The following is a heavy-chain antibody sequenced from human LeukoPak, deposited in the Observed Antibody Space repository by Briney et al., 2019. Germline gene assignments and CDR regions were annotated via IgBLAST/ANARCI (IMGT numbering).Heavy chain of an antibody. D-gene: IGHD3-22*01. CDR3: ASFPLRRNYYDSSGYHDY. CDR2: IYYSGST. CDR1: GGSISSGDYY. Sequence: SQTLSLTCTVSGGSISSGDYYWSWIRQPPGKGLEWIGYIYYSGSTNYNPSLKSRVTISVDTSKNQFSLKLSSVTAADTAVYYCASFPLRRNYYDSSGYHDYWGQGTLVTVSS. J-gene: IGHJ4*02. V-gene: IGHV4-61*08.